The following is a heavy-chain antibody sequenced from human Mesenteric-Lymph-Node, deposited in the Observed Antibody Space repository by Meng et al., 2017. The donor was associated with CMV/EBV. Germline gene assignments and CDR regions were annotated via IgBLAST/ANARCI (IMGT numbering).Heavy chain of an antibody. J-gene: IGHJ3*02. D-gene: IGHD1-26*01. Sequence: ASVKVSCKASGYTFTSYGISWVRQAPGQGLEWMGWISAYNGNTNYAQKFQGRVTMTRDTSISTAYMELSRLRSDDTAVYYCASGGSYQSEGGAFDIWGQGTMVTVSS. CDR1: GYTFTSYG. V-gene: IGHV1-18*01. CDR2: ISAYNGNT. CDR3: ASGGSYQSEGGAFDI.